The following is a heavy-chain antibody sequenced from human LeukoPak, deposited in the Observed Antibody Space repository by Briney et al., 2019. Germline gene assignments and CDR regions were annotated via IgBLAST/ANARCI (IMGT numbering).Heavy chain of an antibody. CDR3: ARHFPKESYCGGDCYSDAFDI. CDR1: GGSFSGYY. V-gene: IGHV4-34*01. CDR2: INHSGST. D-gene: IGHD2-21*02. J-gene: IGHJ3*02. Sequence: SETLSLTCAVYGGSFSGYYWSWIRQPPGKGLEWIGEINHSGSTNYNPSLKSRVTISADTSKNQFSLKLSSVTAADTAVYYCARHFPKESYCGGDCYSDAFDIWGQGTMVTVSS.